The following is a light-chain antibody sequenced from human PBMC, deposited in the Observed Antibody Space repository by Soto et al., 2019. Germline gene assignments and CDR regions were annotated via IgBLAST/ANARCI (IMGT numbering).Light chain of an antibody. Sequence: EIVLTHSPGTLSLSPGERATLSCRASQSVSSTYLAWFQQKPGQAPRLLIYGTSNRATGIPDRFSGSGSETDFTLTISRLEPEDFAVYYCQQYGDSVTFGGGTKVDIK. CDR3: QQYGDSVT. J-gene: IGKJ4*01. CDR1: QSVSSTY. V-gene: IGKV3-20*01. CDR2: GTS.